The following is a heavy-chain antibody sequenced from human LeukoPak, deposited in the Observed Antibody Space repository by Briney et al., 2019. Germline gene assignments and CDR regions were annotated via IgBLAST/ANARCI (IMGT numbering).Heavy chain of an antibody. CDR1: GFTVSSNY. V-gene: IGHV3-66*01. CDR2: IYSGGST. J-gene: IGHJ3*02. Sequence: GGSLRLSCAASGFTVSSNYMSWVRQAPGKGLEWVPVIYSGGSTYYADSVKGRFTISRDNSKNTLYLQMNSLRAEDTAVYYCARDQRSNDAFDIWGQGTMVTVSS. D-gene: IGHD4-17*01. CDR3: ARDQRSNDAFDI.